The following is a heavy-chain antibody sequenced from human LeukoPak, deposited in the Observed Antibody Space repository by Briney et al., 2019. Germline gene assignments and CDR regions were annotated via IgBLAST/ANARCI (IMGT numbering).Heavy chain of an antibody. J-gene: IGHJ5*02. V-gene: IGHV4-39*02. CDR1: GGSISSRNYY. CDR3: ARRFYCSSTSCSNWFDP. CDR2: IYYSGST. D-gene: IGHD2-2*01. Sequence: SETLSLTCTVSGGSISSRNYYWGWIRQPPGKGLEWIGSIYYSGSTYYNPSLKSRATISVDTSKNHFSLRLTSVTAADTAVYYCARRFYCSSTSCSNWFDPWGQGTLVTVSS.